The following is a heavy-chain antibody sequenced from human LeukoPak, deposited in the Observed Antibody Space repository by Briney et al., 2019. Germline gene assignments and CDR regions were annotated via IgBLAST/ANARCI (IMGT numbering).Heavy chain of an antibody. J-gene: IGHJ4*02. V-gene: IGHV4-59*08. CDR1: GASISSYY. D-gene: IGHD2-2*01. CDR2: IYYSGST. CDR3: ARLNTPDIVVVPASAPPYFDY. Sequence: SETLSLTCTVSGASISSYYWSWIRQPPGKGLEWIGYIYYSGSTNYNPSLKSRVTISVDTSKNQFSLKLSSVTAADTAVYYCARLNTPDIVVVPASAPPYFDYWGQGTLVTVSS.